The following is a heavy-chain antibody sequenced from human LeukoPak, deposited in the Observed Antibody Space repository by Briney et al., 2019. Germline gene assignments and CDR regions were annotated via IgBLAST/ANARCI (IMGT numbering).Heavy chain of an antibody. Sequence: ASVKVSCTVSGSTLTKISIDWVRQAPGKGLEWMGSLSPRVGETSHAQKFQGRFNMTADTSTDTAYMEMSSLDSGDTAVYYCATGAMVYDYWGQGTLVIVSS. CDR3: ATGAMVYDY. CDR1: GSTLTKIS. J-gene: IGHJ4*02. D-gene: IGHD3-10*01. CDR2: LSPRVGET. V-gene: IGHV1-24*01.